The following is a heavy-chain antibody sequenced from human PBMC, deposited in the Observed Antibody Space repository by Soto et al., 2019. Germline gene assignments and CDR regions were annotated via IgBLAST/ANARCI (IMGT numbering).Heavy chain of an antibody. J-gene: IGHJ6*02. CDR2: IIPIFGTA. Sequence: QVQLVQSGAEVRKPGSSVKVSCKASGGTFSRHAISWVRQAPGQGLEWMGGIIPIFGTANHAQKFQGRVTIIADESTSTVYMELSSLRSEDTAMYYCARASYCSSTSCLEDVWGQGTTVSVSS. CDR3: ARASYCSSTSCLEDV. V-gene: IGHV1-69*01. CDR1: GGTFSRHA. D-gene: IGHD2-2*01.